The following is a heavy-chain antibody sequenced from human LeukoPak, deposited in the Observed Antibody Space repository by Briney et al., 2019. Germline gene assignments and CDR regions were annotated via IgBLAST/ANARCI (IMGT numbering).Heavy chain of an antibody. J-gene: IGHJ4*02. D-gene: IGHD4-23*01. Sequence: GGSLRLSCAASGFTFSSYAMSWVRQAPGKGLEWVSAISGSGGSTYYADSVKGRFTISRDNSKDTLYLQMNSLRDEDTAVYYCARAGYGGNFRNFDYWGQGTLDTVSS. CDR2: ISGSGGST. CDR1: GFTFSSYA. CDR3: ARAGYGGNFRNFDY. V-gene: IGHV3-23*01.